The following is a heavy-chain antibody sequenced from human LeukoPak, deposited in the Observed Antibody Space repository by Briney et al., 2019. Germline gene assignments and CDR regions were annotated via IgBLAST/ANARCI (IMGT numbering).Heavy chain of an antibody. V-gene: IGHV3-7*01. J-gene: IGHJ4*02. CDR3: ARDAGYGYDRFDY. CDR2: IKEDGSEK. CDR1: GFTFTNYA. Sequence: GGSLRLSCAASGFTFTNYAMHWVRQAPGKGLEWVANIKEDGSEKNYVDSVKGRFTISRDNAKNSLYLQMNSLRAEDTAVYYCARDAGYGYDRFDYWGQGTQVTVSS. D-gene: IGHD5-18*01.